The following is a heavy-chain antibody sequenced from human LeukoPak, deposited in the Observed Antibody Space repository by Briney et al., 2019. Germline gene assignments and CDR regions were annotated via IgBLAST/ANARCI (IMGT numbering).Heavy chain of an antibody. V-gene: IGHV3-9*01. D-gene: IGHD3-10*01. CDR1: GFTFDDYA. J-gene: IGHJ4*02. Sequence: GGSLRLSCAASGFTFDDYAMHWVRQAPGKGPEWVSGISWNSGSIGYADSVKGRFTISRDNAKNSLYLQMNSLRAEDTALYYCAKDTNHYYGSGSLKIWGQGTLVTVSS. CDR3: AKDTNHYYGSGSLKI. CDR2: ISWNSGSI.